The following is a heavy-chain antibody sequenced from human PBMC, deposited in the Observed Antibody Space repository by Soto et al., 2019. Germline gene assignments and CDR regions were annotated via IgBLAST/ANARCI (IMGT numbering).Heavy chain of an antibody. CDR3: ARDSSYCSGGSCSSQPNPGYFDY. V-gene: IGHV3-48*03. J-gene: IGHJ4*02. D-gene: IGHD2-15*01. CDR1: GFTFSSYE. CDR2: ISSSGSTI. Sequence: GGSLRLSCAASGFTFSSYEMNWVRQAPGKGLGWVSYISSSGSTIYYADSVKGRFTISRDNAKNSLYLQMNSLRAEDTAVYYCARDSSYCSGGSCSSQPNPGYFDYWGQGTLVTVSS.